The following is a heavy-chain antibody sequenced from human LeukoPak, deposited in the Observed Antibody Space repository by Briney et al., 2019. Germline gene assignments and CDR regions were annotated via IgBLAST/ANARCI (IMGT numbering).Heavy chain of an antibody. CDR2: ISYDDSNK. CDR1: GFTFSSYA. Sequence: GGSLRLSCAASGFTFSSYAMHWLRQAPGKELERVAVISYDDSNKYYADSVKGRFTISRDNSKNTLYLQMNSLRAEDTAVYYSARDLCSSWYPNLDYWGQGTLVTISS. D-gene: IGHD6-13*01. J-gene: IGHJ4*02. CDR3: ARDLCSSWYPNLDY. V-gene: IGHV3-30-3*01.